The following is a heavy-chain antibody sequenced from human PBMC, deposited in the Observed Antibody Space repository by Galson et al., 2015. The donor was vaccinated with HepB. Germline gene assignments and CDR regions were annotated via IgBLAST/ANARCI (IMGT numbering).Heavy chain of an antibody. CDR1: GFTFSSYG. CDR3: AKDFADQDYGSGMGPA. V-gene: IGHV3-30*18. CDR2: ISYDGSNK. Sequence: SLRLSCAASGFTFSSYGMHWVRQAPGKGLEWVAVISYDGSNKYYADSVKGRFTISRDNSKNTLYLQMNSLRAEDTAVYYCAKDFADQDYGSGMGPAWGQGTLVTVSS. J-gene: IGHJ5*02. D-gene: IGHD3-10*01.